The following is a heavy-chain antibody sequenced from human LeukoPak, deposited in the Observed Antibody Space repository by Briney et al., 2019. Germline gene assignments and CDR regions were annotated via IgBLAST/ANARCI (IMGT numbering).Heavy chain of an antibody. CDR1: GYTFTGYY. CDR3: ARPAQDYDFWSGYTFYFDY. CDR2: INPSGGST. D-gene: IGHD3-3*01. J-gene: IGHJ4*02. V-gene: IGHV1-46*01. Sequence: ASVKVSCKASGYTFTGYYMHWVRQAPGQGLEWMGIINPSGGSTSYAQKFQGRVTMTRDTSTSTVYMELSSLRSEDTAVYYCARPAQDYDFWSGYTFYFDYWGQGTPVTVSS.